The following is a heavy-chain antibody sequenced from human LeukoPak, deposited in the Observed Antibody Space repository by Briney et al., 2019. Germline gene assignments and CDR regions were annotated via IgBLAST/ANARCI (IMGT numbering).Heavy chain of an antibody. CDR1: GGTFSSYA. Sequence: ASVKVSCKASGGTFSSYAISWVRQAPGQGLEWMGGIIPIFGTANYAQKFQGRVTITADKSTSTAYMELSSLRSEDTAVYYCARAYYDSSGYSPIKYSDYWGQGTLVTVSS. J-gene: IGHJ4*02. CDR2: IIPIFGTA. CDR3: ARAYYDSSGYSPIKYSDY. D-gene: IGHD3-22*01. V-gene: IGHV1-69*06.